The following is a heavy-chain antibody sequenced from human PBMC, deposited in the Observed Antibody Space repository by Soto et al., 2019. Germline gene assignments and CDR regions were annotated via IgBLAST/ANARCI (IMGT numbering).Heavy chain of an antibody. CDR3: AKDLRLDS. CDR2: IYYTGTT. CDR1: GGSISSGGYY. J-gene: IGHJ4*02. Sequence: QVQLQESGPGLVKPSQTLSLTCTVSGGSISSGGYYWNWIRQHPGKGLQWIAYIYYTGTTYYNPYLMSRVTISIDRSNNQFSLMLSSVTAADTAVYYCAKDLRLDSWGPGTLVTVSS. D-gene: IGHD2-21*02. V-gene: IGHV4-31*03.